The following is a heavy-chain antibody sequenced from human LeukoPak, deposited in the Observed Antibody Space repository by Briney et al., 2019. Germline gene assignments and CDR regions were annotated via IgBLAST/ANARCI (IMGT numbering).Heavy chain of an antibody. D-gene: IGHD2-2*01. CDR1: GFTFGDYA. J-gene: IGHJ3*02. CDR2: IRSKAYGGTT. Sequence: PGGSLRLSCTASGFTFGDYAMSWVRQAQGKWLEWVGFIRSKAYGGTTEYAASVKGRFTISRDDSKSIAYLQMNSLKTEDTAVYYCTRGRLNYIVVVPAAHDAFDIWGQGTMVTVSS. CDR3: TRGRLNYIVVVPAAHDAFDI. V-gene: IGHV3-49*04.